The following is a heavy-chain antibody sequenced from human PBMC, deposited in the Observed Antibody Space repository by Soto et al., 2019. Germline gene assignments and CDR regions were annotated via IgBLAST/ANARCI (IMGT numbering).Heavy chain of an antibody. D-gene: IGHD2-8*01. CDR1: GCTFSSYA. J-gene: IGHJ4*02. Sequence: SLRLSFAASGCTFSSYAMHWVLQAPGKGLEWVAVISYDGSNKYYADSVKGRFTISRDNSKNTLYLQMNSLRAEDTAVYYCARDLNGQGDWGQGTLVTVS. V-gene: IGHV3-30-3*01. CDR3: ARDLNGQGD. CDR2: ISYDGSNK.